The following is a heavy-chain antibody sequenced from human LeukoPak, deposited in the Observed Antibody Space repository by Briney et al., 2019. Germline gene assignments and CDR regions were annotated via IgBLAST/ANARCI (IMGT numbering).Heavy chain of an antibody. CDR1: GGSFSGYY. Sequence: PSETLSLTCAVYGGSFSGYYWSWIRQPPGKGLEWIGETNHSGSANYNPSLKSRVTISVDTSKNQFSLKLSSVTAADTAVYYCARALWFGEPSGYFQHWGQGTLVTVSS. J-gene: IGHJ1*01. CDR2: TNHSGSA. V-gene: IGHV4-34*01. D-gene: IGHD3-10*01. CDR3: ARALWFGEPSGYFQH.